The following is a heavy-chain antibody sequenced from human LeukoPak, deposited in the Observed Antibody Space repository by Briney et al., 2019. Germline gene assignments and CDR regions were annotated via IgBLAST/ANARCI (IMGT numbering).Heavy chain of an antibody. V-gene: IGHV4-39*07. CDR2: IYYSGST. CDR3: ARDSGSAYCSGGSCYSGGWFDP. D-gene: IGHD2-15*01. Sequence: SETLSLTCTVSVGSISSSSYYWRWIRQPPGKGLECIGSIYYSGSTYYNPSLKSRVTISVDRSKNQFSLKLRSVTAADTAVYYCARDSGSAYCSGGSCYSGGWFDPWGQGTLVTVSS. J-gene: IGHJ5*02. CDR1: VGSISSSSYY.